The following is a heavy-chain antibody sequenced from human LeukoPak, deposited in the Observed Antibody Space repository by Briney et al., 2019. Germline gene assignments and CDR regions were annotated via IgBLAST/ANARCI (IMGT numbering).Heavy chain of an antibody. CDR3: AILRGPNYYYDSSVPFDY. J-gene: IGHJ4*02. D-gene: IGHD3-22*01. Sequence: PGGSLRLSCAASGFTFDDYAMHWVRQAPGKGLEWVSGISWNSGSIGYADSVKGRFTISRDNSKNTLYLQMNSLRAEDTAVYYCAILRGPNYYYDSSVPFDYWGQGTLVTVSS. CDR2: ISWNSGSI. CDR1: GFTFDDYA. V-gene: IGHV3-9*01.